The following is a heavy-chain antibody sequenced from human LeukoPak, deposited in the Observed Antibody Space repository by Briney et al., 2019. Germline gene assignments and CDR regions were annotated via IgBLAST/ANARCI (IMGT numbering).Heavy chain of an antibody. CDR2: IYSGGST. J-gene: IGHJ4*02. CDR3: ARDSPIAVAGNY. Sequence: GRSLRLSCAASGFTFSSYGMHWVRQAPGKGLEWVSVIYSGGSTYYADSVKGRFTISRDNSKNTLYLQMNSLRAEDTAVYYCARDSPIAVAGNYWGQGTLVTVSS. V-gene: IGHV3-53*01. CDR1: GFTFSSYG. D-gene: IGHD6-19*01.